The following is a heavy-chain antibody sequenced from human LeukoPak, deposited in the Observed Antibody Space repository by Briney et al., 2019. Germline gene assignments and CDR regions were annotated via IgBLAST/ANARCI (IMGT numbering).Heavy chain of an antibody. D-gene: IGHD2-21*01. CDR3: ARDNADSVVVAATGSWFDP. Sequence: SQTLSLTCAISGDSVSNNIAAWNWIRQSPSRGLEWLGRTYYRSRWSSDYAVSLRGRIDISPDPSKNEFSLYLYSVTPDDTAMYNCARDNADSVVVAATGSWFDPWGQGTLVTVSS. CDR2: TYYRSRWSS. CDR1: GDSVSNNIAA. J-gene: IGHJ5*02. V-gene: IGHV6-1*01.